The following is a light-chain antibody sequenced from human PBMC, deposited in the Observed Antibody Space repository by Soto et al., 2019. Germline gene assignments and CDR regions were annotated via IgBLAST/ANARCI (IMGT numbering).Light chain of an antibody. V-gene: IGKV3-15*01. Sequence: EIVMTPYPRTRSVSPKKRDPLSFRASQSVSSNLAWYQQKPGQAPRLLIYGASTRATGIPARFSGSGSGTEFTLTISSLQSEDFAVYHCQQYNNWPPVTFGQGTRVDI. CDR2: GAS. J-gene: IGKJ5*01. CDR1: QSVSSN. CDR3: QQYNNWPPVT.